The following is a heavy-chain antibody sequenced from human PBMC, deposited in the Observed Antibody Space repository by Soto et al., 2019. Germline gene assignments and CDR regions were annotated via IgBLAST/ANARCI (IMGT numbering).Heavy chain of an antibody. CDR3: ARGLSASGAAGSHFDY. J-gene: IGHJ4*02. CDR2: INHSGST. Sequence: PSETLYLTCAVYGGSFSGYYWSWIRQPPGKGLEWIGEINHSGSTNYNPSLKSRVTISVDTSKNQFSLKLSSVTAADTAVYYCARGLSASGAAGSHFDYWGQGTLVTVSS. CDR1: GGSFSGYY. V-gene: IGHV4-34*01. D-gene: IGHD6-13*01.